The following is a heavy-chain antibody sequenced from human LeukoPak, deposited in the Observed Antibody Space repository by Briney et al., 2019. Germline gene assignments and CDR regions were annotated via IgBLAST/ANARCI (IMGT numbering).Heavy chain of an antibody. D-gene: IGHD1-14*01. CDR1: GFTFTTYD. J-gene: IGHJ4*02. Sequence: PGGSLRLSCAASGFTFTTYDMHWVRQAPGKGLEWVAVISSGGDIKIYADSVKGRFTISRDNSKNTLFLEMNSLRVDDTAVYYRARDYRSGAPDFLDSWGQGTLVTVSS. CDR2: ISSGGDIK. CDR3: ARDYRSGAPDFLDS. V-gene: IGHV3-30-3*01.